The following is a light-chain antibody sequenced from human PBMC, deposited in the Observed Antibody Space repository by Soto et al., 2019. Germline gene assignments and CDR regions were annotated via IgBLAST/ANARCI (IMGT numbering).Light chain of an antibody. J-gene: IGLJ1*01. V-gene: IGLV2-14*01. Sequence: QSALTQPASVSGSLGQSITISCTGTTRDIAGYNYISWYQQLPGKAPKLMIYEVTNRPSGVSTRFSGSKSGNTASLTISGLQAEDEADYYCCSFTSGNTAYVFGTGTKLTVL. CDR2: EVT. CDR1: TRDIAGYNY. CDR3: CSFTSGNTAYV.